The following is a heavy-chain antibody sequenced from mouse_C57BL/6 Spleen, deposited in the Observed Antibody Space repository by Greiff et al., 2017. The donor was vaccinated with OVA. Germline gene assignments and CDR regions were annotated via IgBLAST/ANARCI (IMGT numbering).Heavy chain of an antibody. CDR1: GFTFSDFY. Sequence: EVKLVESGGGLVQSGRSLRLSCATSGFTFSDFYMEWVRQAPGKGLEWIAASRNKANDYTTEYSASVKGRFIVSRDTSQSMLYLQMNALRAEDTAIYYCARDRWYFDVWGTGTTVTVSS. CDR2: SRNKANDYTT. CDR3: ARDRWYFDV. J-gene: IGHJ1*03. V-gene: IGHV7-1*01.